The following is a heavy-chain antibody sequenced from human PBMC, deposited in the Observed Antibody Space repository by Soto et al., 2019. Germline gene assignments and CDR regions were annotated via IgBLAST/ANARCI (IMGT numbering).Heavy chain of an antibody. V-gene: IGHV4-59*01. J-gene: IGHJ4*02. CDR3: ARMSEYQLIDY. Sequence: LSLTCTVSGGSISSYYWSRIRQPPGKGLEWIGYIYYSGSTNYSPSLKSRFTISVDTSKNQFSLKLSSVTAADTAVYYCARMSEYQLIDYWGQGTLVTVSS. CDR1: GGSISSYY. D-gene: IGHD2-2*01. CDR2: IYYSGST.